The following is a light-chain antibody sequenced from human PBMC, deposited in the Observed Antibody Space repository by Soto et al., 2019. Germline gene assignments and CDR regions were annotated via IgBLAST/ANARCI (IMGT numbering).Light chain of an antibody. CDR3: SSYAGSSNFVV. CDR1: SSDVGAYNY. Sequence: QSALTQPPSASGSPGQSVTISCTGTSSDVGAYNYVSWYQHHPGKAPKLMIYEVTRRPSGVPGRFSGSKSGNTASLTVSGLQAEDEAAYYCSSYAGSSNFVVFGGGTKLTV. J-gene: IGLJ2*01. V-gene: IGLV2-8*01. CDR2: EVT.